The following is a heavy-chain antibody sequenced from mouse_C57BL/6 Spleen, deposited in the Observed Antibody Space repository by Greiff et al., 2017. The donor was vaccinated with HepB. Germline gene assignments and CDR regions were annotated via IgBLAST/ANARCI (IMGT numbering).Heavy chain of an antibody. CDR2: IYPGSGST. CDR3: ARRGNYYDYDDGHYYAMDY. J-gene: IGHJ4*01. V-gene: IGHV1-55*01. Sequence: QVHVKQSGAELVKPGASVKMSCKASGYTFTSYWITWVKQRPGQGLEWIGDIYPGSGSTNYNEKFKSKATLTVDTSSSTAYMQLSSLTSEDSAVYYCARRGNYYDYDDGHYYAMDYWGQGTSVTVSS. CDR1: GYTFTSYW. D-gene: IGHD2-4*01.